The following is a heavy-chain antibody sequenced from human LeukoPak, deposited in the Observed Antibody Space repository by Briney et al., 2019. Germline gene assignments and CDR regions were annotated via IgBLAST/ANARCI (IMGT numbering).Heavy chain of an antibody. J-gene: IGHJ3*02. CDR2: IYTSGST. CDR3: ARVRRWYYYDSSRRGAFDI. V-gene: IGHV4-4*07. Sequence: SETLSLTCTVSGGSISSYYWSWIRQPAGKGLEWIGRIYTSGSTNYNPSLKSRVTMSVDTSKKQFSLKLSSVTAADTAVYYCARVRRWYYYDSSRRGAFDIWGQGTMVTVSS. CDR1: GGSISSYY. D-gene: IGHD3-22*01.